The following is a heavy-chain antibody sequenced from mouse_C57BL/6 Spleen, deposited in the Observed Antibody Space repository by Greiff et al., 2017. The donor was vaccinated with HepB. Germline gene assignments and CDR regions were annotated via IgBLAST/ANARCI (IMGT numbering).Heavy chain of an antibody. Sequence: QVQLQQSGPELVKPGASVKISCKASGYAFSSSWMNWVKQRPGKGLEWIGRIYPGDGDTNYNGKFKGKATLTADKSSSTAYMQLSSLTSEDSAVYFCANDGYPSMDYWGQGTSVTVSS. D-gene: IGHD2-3*01. CDR2: IYPGDGDT. V-gene: IGHV1-82*01. CDR1: GYAFSSSW. J-gene: IGHJ4*01. CDR3: ANDGYPSMDY.